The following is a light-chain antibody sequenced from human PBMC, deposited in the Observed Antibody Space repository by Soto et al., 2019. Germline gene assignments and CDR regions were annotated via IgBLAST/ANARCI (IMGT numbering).Light chain of an antibody. J-gene: IGLJ1*01. V-gene: IGLV8-61*01. CDR1: SGSVSTAHN. CDR2: STT. CDR3: ALFMGNGISV. Sequence: VVTQESSFSVSPGGTVTLTCGLISGSVSTAHNPNWYQQTPGQAPRTLIYSTTTRSSGVPDRFSGSILGNKAALTITGAQADDESDYYCALFMGNGISVFGTGTKVTVL.